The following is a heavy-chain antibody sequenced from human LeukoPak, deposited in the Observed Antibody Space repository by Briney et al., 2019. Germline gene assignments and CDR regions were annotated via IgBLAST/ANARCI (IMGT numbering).Heavy chain of an antibody. CDR1: GFTFSSYS. Sequence: PGGSLRLSCAASGFTFSSYSMNWVRQAPGKGLEWVSSISSSSSYIYYADSVKGRFTISRDNAKNSLYLQMNSLRDEDTAVYYCARDPEYYDSSGYYPLYWGQGTLVTVSS. CDR3: ARDPEYYDSSGYYPLY. D-gene: IGHD3-22*01. J-gene: IGHJ4*02. CDR2: ISSSSSYI. V-gene: IGHV3-21*01.